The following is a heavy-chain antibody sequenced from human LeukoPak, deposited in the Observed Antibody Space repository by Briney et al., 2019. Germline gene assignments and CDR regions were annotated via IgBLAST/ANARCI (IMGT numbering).Heavy chain of an antibody. J-gene: IGHJ4*02. Sequence: ASVKVSCKASGYTFTGYYMHWVRQAPGQGLEWMGRINPNSGGTNYAQKFQGRVTVTRDTSISTAYMELSRLRSDDTAVYYCARDIGFWSGYPIYYWGQGTLVTVSS. CDR1: GYTFTGYY. CDR3: ARDIGFWSGYPIYY. V-gene: IGHV1-2*06. D-gene: IGHD3-3*01. CDR2: INPNSGGT.